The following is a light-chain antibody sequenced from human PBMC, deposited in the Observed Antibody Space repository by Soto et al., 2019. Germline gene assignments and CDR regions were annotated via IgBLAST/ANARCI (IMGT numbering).Light chain of an antibody. Sequence: EIVLTQSPVTLSLSPGERATLSCRASQSVSNNYLAWYQQKPGQAPRLLIYGASNRATGIPDRFSATGAVTDWTRAIGRQGPQDFAVNYCQQNSSAGTFGPGT. CDR3: QQNSSAGT. CDR2: GAS. J-gene: IGKJ1*01. V-gene: IGKV3-20*01. CDR1: QSVSNNY.